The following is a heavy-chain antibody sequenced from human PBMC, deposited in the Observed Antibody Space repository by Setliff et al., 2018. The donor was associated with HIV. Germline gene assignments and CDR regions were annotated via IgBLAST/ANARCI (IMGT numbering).Heavy chain of an antibody. CDR3: ARPYTVWVYGMDL. V-gene: IGHV3-74*01. D-gene: IGHD2-8*01. Sequence: GGSLRLSCGASGFSFGNHWMYWVRQAPGKGLVWVSRINSDGGITDYADSVKGRFTISRDNAKNTLYMQMNSLRAEDTAVYYCARPYTVWVYGMDLWGQGTTVTVSS. CDR1: GFSFGNHW. J-gene: IGHJ6*02. CDR2: INSDGGIT.